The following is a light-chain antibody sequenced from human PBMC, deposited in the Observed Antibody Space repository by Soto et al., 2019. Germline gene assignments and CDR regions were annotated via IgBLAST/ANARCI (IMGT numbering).Light chain of an antibody. V-gene: IGKV1-39*01. CDR3: QQSYMDPIT. CDR1: QSISTY. J-gene: IGKJ5*01. CDR2: DAS. Sequence: DIQMTQSPSSLSASVGNRVSITSRASQSISTYLNWYQKKPGKAPNLLIYDASRLQSGVPSRFSGSGGGTDFTLSISSVQPEDFATYFCQQSYMDPITFGQGTRLEI.